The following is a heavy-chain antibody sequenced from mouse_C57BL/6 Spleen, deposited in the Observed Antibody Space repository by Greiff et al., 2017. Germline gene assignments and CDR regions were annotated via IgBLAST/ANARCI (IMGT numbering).Heavy chain of an antibody. CDR2: IYPGDGDT. V-gene: IGHV1-80*01. J-gene: IGHJ2*01. CDR1: GYAFSSYW. D-gene: IGHD1-1*01. Sequence: VQLQQSGAELVTPGASVKISCTASGYAFSSYWLNWVKQRPGKGLEWIGQIYPGDGDTNYNGKFKGKATLTADKSSSTAYMQLSSLTSEDSAVYFCARATVVTFDYWGQGTTLTVSS. CDR3: ARATVVTFDY.